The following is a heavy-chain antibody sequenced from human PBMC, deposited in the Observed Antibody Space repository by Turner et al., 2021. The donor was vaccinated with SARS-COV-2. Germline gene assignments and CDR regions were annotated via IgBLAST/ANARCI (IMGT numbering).Heavy chain of an antibody. CDR3: ARDGRTAMSVFFDF. D-gene: IGHD5-18*01. Sequence: EVQLVVSGAGVGQPGAARRLSCAASGFTFSCNCMSWVRQAPGKGLEWVSRIKSDGSSTVYADSVKGRFTISRDNAKNTLYLQMNSLRAEDTAVYYCARDGRTAMSVFFDFWGQGTLVTVSS. CDR1: GFTFSCNC. J-gene: IGHJ4*02. V-gene: IGHV3-74*02. CDR2: IKSDGSST.